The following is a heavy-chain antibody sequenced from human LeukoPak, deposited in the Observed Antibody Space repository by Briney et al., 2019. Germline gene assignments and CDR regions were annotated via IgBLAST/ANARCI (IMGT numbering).Heavy chain of an antibody. CDR3: ARLKKRYYYMDV. V-gene: IGHV1-69*05. CDR2: IIPIFGTA. CDR1: GGTFSSYA. Sequence: ASVKVSCKASGGTFSSYAISWVRQAPGQGLEWMGGIIPIFGTANYAQKFQGRVTITTDESTSTAYMELSSLRSEDTAVYYCARLKKRYYYMDVWDKGTTVTVSS. J-gene: IGHJ6*03.